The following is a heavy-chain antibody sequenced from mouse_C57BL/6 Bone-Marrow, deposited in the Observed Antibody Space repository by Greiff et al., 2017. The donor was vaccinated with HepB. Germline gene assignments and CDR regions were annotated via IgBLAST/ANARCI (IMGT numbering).Heavy chain of an antibody. V-gene: IGHV1-64*01. D-gene: IGHD1-1*01. J-gene: IGHJ3*01. CDR2: IHPNSGST. CDR1: GYTFTSYW. Sequence: QVHVKQPGAELVKPGASVKLSCKASGYTFTSYWMHWVKQRPGQGLEWIGMIHPNSGSTNYNEKFKSKATLTVDKSSSTAYMQLSSLTSEDSAVYYCARYIYGSSPWFAYWGQGTLVTVSA. CDR3: ARYIYGSSPWFAY.